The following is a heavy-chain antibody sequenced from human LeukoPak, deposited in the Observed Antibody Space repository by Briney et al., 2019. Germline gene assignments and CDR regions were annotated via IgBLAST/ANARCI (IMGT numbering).Heavy chain of an antibody. J-gene: IGHJ6*02. Sequence: SVKASFKASGGTFSSYAISWVRQAPGQGLEWMGRIIPILGIANYAQKFQGRVTITADKSTSTAYMELSSLRSEDTAVYYCARGYGQVKGVVTVMDVWGQGPTVTVSS. D-gene: IGHD2-21*02. CDR2: IIPILGIA. CDR3: ARGYGQVKGVVTVMDV. V-gene: IGHV1-69*04. CDR1: GGTFSSYA.